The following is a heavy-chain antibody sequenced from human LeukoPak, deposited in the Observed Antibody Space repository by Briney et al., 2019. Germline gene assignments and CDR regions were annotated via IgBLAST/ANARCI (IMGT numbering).Heavy chain of an antibody. CDR3: ARAKQGYCSSTSCPRSFDP. J-gene: IGHJ5*02. CDR2: IIPILGIA. D-gene: IGHD2-2*01. Sequence: GSSVKVSCKEPGGSFSIYTISWVRQAAGPELEWMGRIIPILGIANYAQKFQGRVTITADKSTSTAYMELSSLRSEDTAVYYCARAKQGYCSSTSCPRSFDPWGQGTLVTVSS. V-gene: IGHV1-69*02. CDR1: GGSFSIYT.